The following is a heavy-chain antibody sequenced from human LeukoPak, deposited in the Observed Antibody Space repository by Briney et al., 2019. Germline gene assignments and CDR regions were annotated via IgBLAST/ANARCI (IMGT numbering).Heavy chain of an antibody. D-gene: IGHD2-21*02. CDR3: AKGGHPAVVTTRFDS. Sequence: PGGSLRLSCAASGFTFDTYGMSWVRQAPGKGLEWVSSISGSGNYMYYKDSVKGRFTISRDNSKNTPLLQMNRLRAEDSAVYYCAKGGHPAVVTTRFDSWGQGTLVTVSS. CDR2: ISGSGNYM. CDR1: GFTFDTYG. V-gene: IGHV3-23*01. J-gene: IGHJ5*01.